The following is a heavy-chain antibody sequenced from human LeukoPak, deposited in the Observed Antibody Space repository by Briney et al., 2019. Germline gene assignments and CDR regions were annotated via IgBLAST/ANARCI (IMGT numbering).Heavy chain of an antibody. CDR1: GFTFSTYW. CDR2: IKPDGSEQ. CDR3: ARNDVPAAGDY. Sequence: QSGGSLRLSCAVSGFTFSTYWMTWVRQAPGKGLEWAANIKPDGSEQNYVDSVKGRFTISRDDAKNSLFLQMNSLRAEDTAVYFCARNDVPAAGDYWGQGTLVTVSS. V-gene: IGHV3-7*01. J-gene: IGHJ4*02. D-gene: IGHD6-13*01.